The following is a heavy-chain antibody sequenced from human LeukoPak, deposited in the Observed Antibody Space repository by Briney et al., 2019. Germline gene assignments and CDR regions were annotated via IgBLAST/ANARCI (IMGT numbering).Heavy chain of an antibody. Sequence: GGSLRLSCAASAFTFSSYGMHWVRQAPGKGLQCVAFIWYDGSNKHYADSVKGRFTISRDNSKNTLYLQINSLRAEDTAVYYWARDRGESYFDYWGQGTLVTVSS. J-gene: IGHJ4*02. V-gene: IGHV3-33*01. D-gene: IGHD3-10*01. CDR1: AFTFSSYG. CDR3: ARDRGESYFDY. CDR2: IWYDGSNK.